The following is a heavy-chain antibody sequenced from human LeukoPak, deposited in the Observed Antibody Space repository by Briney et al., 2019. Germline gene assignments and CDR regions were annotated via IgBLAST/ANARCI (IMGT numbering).Heavy chain of an antibody. J-gene: IGHJ4*02. Sequence: GGSLRLSCAASGFTVSSNYMSWVRQAPGKGLEWVSSISSSSSYIYYADSVKGRFTISRDNAKNSLYLQMNSLRAEDTAVYYCARKRSRHSIDYWGQGTLVTVSS. CDR3: ARKRSRHSIDY. CDR1: GFTVSSNY. D-gene: IGHD2-2*01. CDR2: ISSSSSYI. V-gene: IGHV3-21*01.